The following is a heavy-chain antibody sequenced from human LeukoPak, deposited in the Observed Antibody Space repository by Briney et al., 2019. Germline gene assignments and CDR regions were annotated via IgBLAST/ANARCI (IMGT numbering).Heavy chain of an antibody. CDR1: GFTFSSYA. CDR3: ARGGPYGMDV. J-gene: IGHJ6*02. Sequence: PGGSLRLSCAASGFTFSSYAMSWVRQAPGKGLEWVSAISGSGGSTYYADSVKGRFTISRDNAKNSLYLQMNSLRAEDTAVYYCARGGPYGMDVWGQGTTVTVSS. D-gene: IGHD3-16*01. V-gene: IGHV3-23*01. CDR2: ISGSGGST.